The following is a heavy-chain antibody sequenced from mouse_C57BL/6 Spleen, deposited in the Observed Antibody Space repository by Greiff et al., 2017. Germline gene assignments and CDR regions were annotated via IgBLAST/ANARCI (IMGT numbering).Heavy chain of an antibody. D-gene: IGHD2-3*01. CDR2: IDPSDSET. CDR3: ARPIYDGYYPFAY. J-gene: IGHJ3*01. V-gene: IGHV1-52*01. Sequence: QVQLQQPGAELVRPGSSVKLSCKASGYTFTSYWMHWVKQRPIQDLEWIGNIDPSDSETHYNQKFKDKATLTVDKSSSTAYMQLSSLTSEDSAVYYCARPIYDGYYPFAYWGQGTLVTVSA. CDR1: GYTFTSYW.